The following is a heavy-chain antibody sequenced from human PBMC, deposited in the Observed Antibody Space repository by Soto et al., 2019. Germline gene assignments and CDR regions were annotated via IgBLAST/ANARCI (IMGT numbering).Heavy chain of an antibody. CDR3: AKARNLGVEDDMDV. D-gene: IGHD1-1*01. V-gene: IGHV3-9*01. CDR2: ISWTSGSM. CDR1: GFTFDDYG. J-gene: IGHJ6*03. Sequence: VQLVESGGALVHPGRSQRLSCAVSGFTFDDYGMHWVRHAPGKGLEWVSGISWTSGSMGYADSVKGRFTMSSDNSKNSLYHQMRRRSLKDAAFYHCAKARNLGVEDDMDVWGKGITVTVS.